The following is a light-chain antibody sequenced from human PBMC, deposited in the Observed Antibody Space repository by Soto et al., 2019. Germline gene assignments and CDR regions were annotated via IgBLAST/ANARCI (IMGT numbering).Light chain of an antibody. CDR1: QSLIHSDGNTY. V-gene: IGKV2-30*02. CDR3: MQATIWPCT. Sequence: DVVMTQSPLSLPVTLGQPASISCRSSQSLIHSDGNTYLNWLHQRPGQSPRRLIYEVSDRDSGVLDRFSGSGSGDDVRRKISRVEAEEVVVYCCMQATIWPCTLGKGNEVDIK. J-gene: IGKJ1*01. CDR2: EVS.